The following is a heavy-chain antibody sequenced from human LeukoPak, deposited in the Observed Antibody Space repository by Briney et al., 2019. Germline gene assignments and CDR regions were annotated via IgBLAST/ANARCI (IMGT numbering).Heavy chain of an antibody. CDR3: ARWAAAGERRQNWFVP. CDR2: IRNSGST. V-gene: IGHV4-59*01. D-gene: IGHD6-13*01. J-gene: IGHJ5*02. CDR1: GGSIISYY. Sequence: SETLSLTCTVSGGSIISYYWSWIRQSPGKGLEWIGYIRNSGSTNYTPSRKSQVTMSVDTSKNQFSLKLSSVTAADTAGYYCARWAAAGERRQNWFVPWGQGTLVTVSS.